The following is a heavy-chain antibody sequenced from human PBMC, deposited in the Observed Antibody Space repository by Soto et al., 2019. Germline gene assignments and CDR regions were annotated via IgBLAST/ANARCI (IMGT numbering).Heavy chain of an antibody. Sequence: VGSLRLSCAVSGLTFSSFEMDWVRQAAGKGPEWISYISRGATTTYYADSVRGRFTISRDDAENSVFLQMDSLRVEDTAIYFCATRSTDYYFYWGQGTLVTVSS. CDR2: ISRGATTT. V-gene: IGHV3-48*03. CDR3: ATRSTDYYFY. D-gene: IGHD3-9*01. J-gene: IGHJ4*02. CDR1: GLTFSSFE.